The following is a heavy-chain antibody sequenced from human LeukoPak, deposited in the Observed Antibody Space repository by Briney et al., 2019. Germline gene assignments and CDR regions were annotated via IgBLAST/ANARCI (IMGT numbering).Heavy chain of an antibody. Sequence: SETLSLTCAVYGGSFSGYYWSWIRQPPGKGLGWIGEINHRGSTNYNPSLKSRVTISVDTSKNQFSLKLSSVTAADTAVYYCARGEGYYYDSSGYYPSYFDYWGQGTLVTVSS. CDR3: ARGEGYYYDSSGYYPSYFDY. CDR1: GGSFSGYY. D-gene: IGHD3-22*01. J-gene: IGHJ4*02. V-gene: IGHV4-34*01. CDR2: INHRGST.